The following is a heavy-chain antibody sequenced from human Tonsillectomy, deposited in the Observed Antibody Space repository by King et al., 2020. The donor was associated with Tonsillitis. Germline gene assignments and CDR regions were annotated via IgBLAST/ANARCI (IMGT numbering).Heavy chain of an antibody. Sequence: HVQLQESGPGLVKPSQTLSLTCTVSGGSISSAGHYWSWIRQHPGKGLEWIGYISYSGNTFYNPSLKSRLTMSLDTSKNQFSLKVSSVNAADTAVYYCASTTPPYYYYYMDIWGKGTTVTVSS. CDR2: ISYSGNT. CDR1: GGSISSAGHY. D-gene: IGHD1-1*01. J-gene: IGHJ6*03. CDR3: ASTTPPYYYYYMDI. V-gene: IGHV4-31*03.